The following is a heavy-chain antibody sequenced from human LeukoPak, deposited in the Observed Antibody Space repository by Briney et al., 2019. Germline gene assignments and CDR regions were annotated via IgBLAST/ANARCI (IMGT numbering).Heavy chain of an antibody. J-gene: IGHJ4*02. Sequence: GASVKVPCKASGYTFTSYYMHWVRQAPGQGLEWMGIINPSGGSTSYAQKFQGRVTMTRDTSTSTVYMELSSLRSEDTAVYYCARDPDYYDSSGYYLPGDYWGQGTLVTVSS. CDR1: GYTFTSYY. CDR3: ARDPDYYDSSGYYLPGDY. CDR2: INPSGGST. D-gene: IGHD3-22*01. V-gene: IGHV1-46*01.